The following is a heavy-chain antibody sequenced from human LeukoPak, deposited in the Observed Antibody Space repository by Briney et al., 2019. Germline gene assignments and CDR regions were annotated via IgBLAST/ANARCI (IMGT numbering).Heavy chain of an antibody. Sequence: GASVKVSCMASGYTFTGYYMHWVRPAPGQGLEWMGWINPNSGGTNYAQKFQGRVTMTRDTSISTAYMELSRLRSDDTAVYYCARGPPLYLELRLDYWGQGTLVTVSS. CDR3: ARGPPLYLELRLDY. D-gene: IGHD1-7*01. CDR1: GYTFTGYY. CDR2: INPNSGGT. V-gene: IGHV1-2*02. J-gene: IGHJ4*02.